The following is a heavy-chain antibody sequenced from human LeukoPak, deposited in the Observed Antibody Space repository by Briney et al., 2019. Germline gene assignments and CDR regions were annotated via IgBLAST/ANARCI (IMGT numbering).Heavy chain of an antibody. J-gene: IGHJ6*03. D-gene: IGHD3-3*01. Sequence: GGSLRLSCAASGFTFSSYAMHWVRQAPGKGLEWVAVISYDGSNKYYTDSVKGRFTISRGNSKNTLYLQMNSLRAEDTAVYYCARDGAYYDFWSGYYRGYYYYMDVWGKGTTVTVSS. CDR1: GFTFSSYA. CDR3: ARDGAYYDFWSGYYRGYYYYMDV. CDR2: ISYDGSNK. V-gene: IGHV3-30*10.